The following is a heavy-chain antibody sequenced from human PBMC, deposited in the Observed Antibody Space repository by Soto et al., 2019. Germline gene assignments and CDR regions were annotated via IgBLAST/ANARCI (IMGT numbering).Heavy chain of an antibody. J-gene: IGHJ4*02. D-gene: IGHD6-6*01. CDR1: GGSISSSNW. Sequence: SETLSLTCAVSGGSISSSNWWSWVRQPPGKGLEWIGEIYHSGSTNYNPSLKSRVTISVDKSKNQFSLKLSSVTAADTAVYYCARSSPYSSSFPFDYWGQGTLVTVSS. CDR3: ARSSPYSSSFPFDY. V-gene: IGHV4-4*02. CDR2: IYHSGST.